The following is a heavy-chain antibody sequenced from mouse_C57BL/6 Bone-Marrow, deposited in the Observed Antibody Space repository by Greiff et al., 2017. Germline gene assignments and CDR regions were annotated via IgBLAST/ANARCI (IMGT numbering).Heavy chain of an antibody. CDR3: TTVHYYGSSHWYFDV. CDR2: IDPENGDT. D-gene: IGHD1-1*01. J-gene: IGHJ1*03. Sequence: EVQLKESGAELVRPGASVKLSCTASGFNIKDDYMHWVKQRPEQGLEWIGWIDPENGDTEYASKFQGKATITADTSSNTAYLQLSSLTSEDTAVYYCTTVHYYGSSHWYFDVWGTGTTVTVSS. V-gene: IGHV14-4*01. CDR1: GFNIKDDY.